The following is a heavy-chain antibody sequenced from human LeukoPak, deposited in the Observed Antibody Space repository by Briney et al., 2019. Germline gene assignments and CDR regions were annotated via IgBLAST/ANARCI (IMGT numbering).Heavy chain of an antibody. CDR2: IIPILGIA. J-gene: IGHJ5*02. Sequence: SVKVSCKASGGTFSSYTISWVRQAPGQGLEWMGRIIPILGIANYAQKFQGRVSITADKSTSTAYMELSSLRSEDTAVYYCARAKKQGTTVTTGWFDPWGQGTLVTVSS. D-gene: IGHD4-11*01. V-gene: IGHV1-69*02. CDR1: GGTFSSYT. CDR3: ARAKKQGTTVTTGWFDP.